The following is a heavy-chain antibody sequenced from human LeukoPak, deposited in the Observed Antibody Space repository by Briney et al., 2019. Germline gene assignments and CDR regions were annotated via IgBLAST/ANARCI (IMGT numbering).Heavy chain of an antibody. V-gene: IGHV3-30*03. J-gene: IGHJ4*02. CDR1: GFTFSGYA. D-gene: IGHD5/OR15-5a*01. Sequence: GGSLRLSCAASGFTFSGYAIHWVRQAPGQGLEGVTVVSSDGRDKHHADSVKGRFTISRDNSKNTLYLQTNSLRAEDTAVYYCARDLRRFAAYYFDSWGQGTLVTVSS. CDR2: VSSDGRDK. CDR3: ARDLRRFAAYYFDS.